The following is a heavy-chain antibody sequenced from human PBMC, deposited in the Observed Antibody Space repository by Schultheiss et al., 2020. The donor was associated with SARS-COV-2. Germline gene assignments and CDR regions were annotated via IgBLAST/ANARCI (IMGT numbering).Heavy chain of an antibody. CDR3: ARNFVGYCRGGTCSFFDY. V-gene: IGHV3-7*03. D-gene: IGHD2-15*01. CDR1: GFTFTTYW. J-gene: IGHJ4*02. Sequence: GESLKISCAASGFTFTTYWMTWVRQAPGKGLEWVANIKQDGSEKYYVDSVKGRFTISRDNAKNSLYLQMNGLRAEDTAVYYCARNFVGYCRGGTCSFFDYWGQGTLVTVSS. CDR2: IKQDGSEK.